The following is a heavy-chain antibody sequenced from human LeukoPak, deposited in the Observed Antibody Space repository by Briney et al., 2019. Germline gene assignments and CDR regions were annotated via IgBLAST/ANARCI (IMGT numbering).Heavy chain of an antibody. D-gene: IGHD5-18*01. V-gene: IGHV3-48*01. Sequence: GGSLRLSCAASGFTFSSYSMNWVRQAPGKGLEWVSYISSSSSIIDYADSVKGRFTISRDNAKNSLYLQMNSLRAEDTAVYYCVRARGYSYGYSDYWGQGTLVTVSS. J-gene: IGHJ4*02. CDR2: ISSSSSII. CDR1: GFTFSSYS. CDR3: VRARGYSYGYSDY.